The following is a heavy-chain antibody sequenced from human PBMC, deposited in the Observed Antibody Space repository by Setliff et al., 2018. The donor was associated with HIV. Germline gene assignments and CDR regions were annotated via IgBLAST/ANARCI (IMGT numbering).Heavy chain of an antibody. J-gene: IGHJ3*02. CDR2: VYSSGST. V-gene: IGHV4-39*01. CDR1: GGSIGIRSYF. CDR3: ANGQWLEHAFDI. D-gene: IGHD6-19*01. Sequence: PSETLSLTCTVSGGSIGIRSYFWGWIRQPPGKGLEWIGSVYSSGSTYYNPSLKSRVTVSVDTSKDQFSLRLSSVTVADAAVYYCANGQWLEHAFDIWGQGTVVTVSS.